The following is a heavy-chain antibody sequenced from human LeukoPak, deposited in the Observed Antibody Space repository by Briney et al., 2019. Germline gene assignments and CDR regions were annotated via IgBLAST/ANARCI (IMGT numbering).Heavy chain of an antibody. CDR1: GCIFTSYG. CDR2: ISAYNGKT. J-gene: IGHJ6*02. D-gene: IGHD6-13*01. CDR3: ARVPYIAAAGMGYYYYGMDV. Sequence: WSSVTVSCKASGCIFTSYGFSWVRQAGGQELDGMGWISAYNGKTKYAQKMQGRVTMTTETSTSTAYMELRSLRSDDTTVYYCARVPYIAAAGMGYYYYGMDVWGQGTTVTVSS. V-gene: IGHV1-18*01.